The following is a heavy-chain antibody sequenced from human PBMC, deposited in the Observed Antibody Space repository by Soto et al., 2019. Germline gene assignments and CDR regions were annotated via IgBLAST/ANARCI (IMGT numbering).Heavy chain of an antibody. J-gene: IGHJ5*02. Sequence: GASVKVSCKASGYTFTNYDIHWVRQATGQGLEWMGWMNPDSGNTGQSKQFQGRVTMTRDTSISTAYMEMSSLRSEDTAVYYCARGRFRRTWFDPWGQGTLVTV. CDR1: GYTFTNYD. CDR3: ARGRFRRTWFDP. CDR2: MNPDSGNT. V-gene: IGHV1-8*01. D-gene: IGHD3-16*01.